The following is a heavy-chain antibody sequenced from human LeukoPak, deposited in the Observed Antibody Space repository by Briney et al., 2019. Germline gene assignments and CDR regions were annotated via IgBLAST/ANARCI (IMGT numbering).Heavy chain of an antibody. CDR1: GFTFSSYW. CDR2: INSDGSST. D-gene: IGHD3-10*01. J-gene: IGHJ4*02. V-gene: IGHV3-74*01. Sequence: GGSLRLSCAASGFTFSSYWMHWVRQAPGEGLAWVSRINSDGSSTSYADSVKGRFTISRDNAKNTLYLQMNSLRAEDTAVYYCAKGSGSYYFDYWGQGTLVTVSS. CDR3: AKGSGSYYFDY.